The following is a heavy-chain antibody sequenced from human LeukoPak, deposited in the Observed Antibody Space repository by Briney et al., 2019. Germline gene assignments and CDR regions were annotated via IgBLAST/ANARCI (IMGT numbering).Heavy chain of an antibody. V-gene: IGHV1-2*02. CDR3: ARVPIGLRATDY. Sequence: ASVKVSCKASGYTFTGYYMHWVRQAPGQGLEWMGWINPNSGGTNYAQKFQGRVTMTRDTSISTAYMELSRLRSDDTAVYYCARVPIGLRATDYWGQGTLVTVSS. J-gene: IGHJ4*02. D-gene: IGHD1-26*01. CDR1: GYTFTGYY. CDR2: INPNSGGT.